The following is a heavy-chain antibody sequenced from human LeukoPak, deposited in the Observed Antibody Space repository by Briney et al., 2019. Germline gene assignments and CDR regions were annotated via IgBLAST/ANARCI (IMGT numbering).Heavy chain of an antibody. CDR1: GGSISSSSYY. CDR2: VYYSGST. D-gene: IGHD5-12*01. J-gene: IGHJ4*02. CDR3: ARHPGYSAYDHREYYFDY. Sequence: SETLSLTCTVSGGSISSSSYYWDWIRQPPGKGLEWIGSVYYSGSTYYSPSLKSRVTISVDTSKNQFSLRLSSVTAADTAVFYCARHPGYSAYDHREYYFDYWGQGTLVTVSS. V-gene: IGHV4-39*01.